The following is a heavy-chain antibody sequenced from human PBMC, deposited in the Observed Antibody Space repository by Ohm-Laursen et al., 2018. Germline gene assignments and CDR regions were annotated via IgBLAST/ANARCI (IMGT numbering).Heavy chain of an antibody. CDR1: GYTFTSYD. Sequence: VATVKISCKASGYTFTSYDINWVRQATGQGLEWMGWMNPNSGNTGYAQKFQGRVTMTRNTSISTAYMELSSLRSEDTAVYYCAREVWFSAKRIAAAVYYYGMDVWGQGTTVTVSS. V-gene: IGHV1-8*01. J-gene: IGHJ6*02. D-gene: IGHD6-13*01. CDR3: AREVWFSAKRIAAAVYYYGMDV. CDR2: MNPNSGNT.